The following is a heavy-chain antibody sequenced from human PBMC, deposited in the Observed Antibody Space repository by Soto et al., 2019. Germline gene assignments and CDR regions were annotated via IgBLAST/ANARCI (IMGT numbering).Heavy chain of an antibody. CDR2: IYHSGST. CDR3: ARASGRQQLGWFDP. J-gene: IGHJ5*02. D-gene: IGHD6-13*01. CDR1: GGSISSGGYS. Sequence: SETLSLTCAVSGGSISSGGYSWSWIRQPPGKGLEWIGYIYHSGSTYYNPSLKSRVTISVDRSKNQFSLKLSSVTAADTAVYYCARASGRQQLGWFDPWGQGTLVTVSS. V-gene: IGHV4-30-2*01.